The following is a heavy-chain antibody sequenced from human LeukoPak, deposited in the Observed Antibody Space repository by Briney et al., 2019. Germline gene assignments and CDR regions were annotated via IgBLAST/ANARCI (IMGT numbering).Heavy chain of an antibody. V-gene: IGHV3-7*03. D-gene: IGHD6-19*01. J-gene: IGHJ4*02. CDR2: IKTDGSET. CDR3: VKNDGWFHLAQ. CDR1: GFYFRDHW. Sequence: GGSLRLSCAASGFYFRDHWMDWVRQAPGKGLEWVGHIKTDGSETYYLDSLKGRISISRDNTNNALYLQMNSLRVEDTAVYYCVKNDGWFHLAQWGQGTLVTVSS.